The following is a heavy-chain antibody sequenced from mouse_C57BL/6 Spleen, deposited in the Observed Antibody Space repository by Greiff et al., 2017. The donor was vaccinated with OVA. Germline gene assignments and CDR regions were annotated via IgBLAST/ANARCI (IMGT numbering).Heavy chain of an antibody. V-gene: IGHV1-54*01. CDR3: ARGVGRVYWYFDV. J-gene: IGHJ1*03. Sequence: QVQLQQSGAELVRPGTSVKVSCKASGYAFTNYLIEWVKQRPGQGLEWIGVINPGSGGTNYNEKFKGKATLTADKSSSTAYMQLSSLTSEDSAVYFCARGVGRVYWYFDVWGTGTTVTVSS. D-gene: IGHD1-1*02. CDR1: GYAFTNYL. CDR2: INPGSGGT.